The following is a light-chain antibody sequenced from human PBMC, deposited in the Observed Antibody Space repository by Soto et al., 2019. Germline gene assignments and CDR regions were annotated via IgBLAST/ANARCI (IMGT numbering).Light chain of an antibody. Sequence: QSTLTQHAYVSGSPGQSITISCTGTSSDVGGYNYVSWYQQHPGKAPKLMIYDVSNRPSGVSNRFSGSKSGNTASLTISGLQAEDEADYYCSSYTSSSLHVFGTGTKVTVL. CDR2: DVS. CDR1: SSDVGGYNY. J-gene: IGLJ1*01. V-gene: IGLV2-14*03. CDR3: SSYTSSSLHV.